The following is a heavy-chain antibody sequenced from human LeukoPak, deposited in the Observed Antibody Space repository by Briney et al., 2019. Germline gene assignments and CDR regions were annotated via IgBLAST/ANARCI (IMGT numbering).Heavy chain of an antibody. D-gene: IGHD3-10*01. J-gene: IGHJ4*02. CDR3: AKEDYYGSGSPIGIFDY. V-gene: IGHV3-23*01. CDR2: ISGSGGST. Sequence: GGSLRLSCEASGLTFSTYWMSWVRQAPGKGLEWVSAISGSGGSTYYADSVKGRFTISRDNSKNTLYLQMNSLRAEDTAVYYCAKEDYYGSGSPIGIFDYWGQGTLVTVSS. CDR1: GLTFSTYW.